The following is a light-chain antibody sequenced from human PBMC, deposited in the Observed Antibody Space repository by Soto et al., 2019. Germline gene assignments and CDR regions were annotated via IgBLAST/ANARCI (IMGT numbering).Light chain of an antibody. CDR2: AVS. Sequence: QSPLTQPPSASGSPGQSVTISCTGTRSDVGGYNYVSWYQQHPGKAPKLMISAVSKRPSGVPDRFSGSKSGNTAALSVSGLQADDEADYYCSSFAGNNNLVFGGGTQLTV. CDR1: RSDVGGYNY. CDR3: SSFAGNNNLV. J-gene: IGLJ2*01. V-gene: IGLV2-8*01.